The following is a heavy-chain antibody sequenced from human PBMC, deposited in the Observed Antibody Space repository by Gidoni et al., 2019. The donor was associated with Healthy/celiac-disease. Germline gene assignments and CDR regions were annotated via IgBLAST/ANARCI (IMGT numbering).Heavy chain of an antibody. CDR1: GFTFDDYA. CDR2: ISWNSGSI. CDR3: AKASSDTIFGLDWFDP. D-gene: IGHD3-3*01. Sequence: EVQLVESGGGLVQPGRSLRLSCAASGFTFDDYAMHWVRPAPGKGLEWVSGISWNSGSIGYADSVKGRFTISRDNAKNSLYLQMNSLRAEGTALYYCAKASSDTIFGLDWFDPWGQGTLVTVSS. J-gene: IGHJ5*02. V-gene: IGHV3-9*01.